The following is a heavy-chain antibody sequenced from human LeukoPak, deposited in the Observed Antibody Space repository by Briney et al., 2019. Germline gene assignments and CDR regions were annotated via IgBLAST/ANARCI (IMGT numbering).Heavy chain of an antibody. CDR3: ARQGGRTTMIVVPNWYFDL. D-gene: IGHD3-22*01. CDR1: GGSFSGYY. Sequence: SETLSLTCAVYGGSFSGYYWSWIRQPPGKGPEWIGEINHSGSTNYNPSLKSRVTISVDTSKNQFSLKLSSVTAADTAVYYCARQGGRTTMIVVPNWYFDLWGRGTLVTVSS. CDR2: INHSGST. V-gene: IGHV4-34*01. J-gene: IGHJ2*01.